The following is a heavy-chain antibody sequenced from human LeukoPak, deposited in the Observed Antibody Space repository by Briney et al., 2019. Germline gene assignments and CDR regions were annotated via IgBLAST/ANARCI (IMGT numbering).Heavy chain of an antibody. Sequence: SETLSLTCTVSGGSISSGGYYWSWIRQHPGKGPEWIGYIYYSGSTYYNPSLKSRVTKSVDTSKNQFSLKLSSVTAADTAVYYCARDPYYYDSSGPIWGQGTLVTVSS. V-gene: IGHV4-31*03. CDR1: GGSISSGGYY. J-gene: IGHJ4*02. D-gene: IGHD3-22*01. CDR2: IYYSGST. CDR3: ARDPYYYDSSGPI.